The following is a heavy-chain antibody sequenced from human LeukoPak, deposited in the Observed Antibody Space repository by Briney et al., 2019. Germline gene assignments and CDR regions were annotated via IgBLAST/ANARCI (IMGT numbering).Heavy chain of an antibody. CDR1: GGSFSGYY. V-gene: IGHV4-34*01. J-gene: IGHJ3*02. Sequence: SETVSLTCAVYGGSFSGYYWSWIRQPPGKGLEWIGEINHSGSTNYNPSLKSRVTISVDTSKNQFSLKLSSVTAADTAVYYCARLFTGAFEIWGQGKMVTVSS. CDR3: ARLFTGAFEI. D-gene: IGHD2-21*01. CDR2: INHSGST.